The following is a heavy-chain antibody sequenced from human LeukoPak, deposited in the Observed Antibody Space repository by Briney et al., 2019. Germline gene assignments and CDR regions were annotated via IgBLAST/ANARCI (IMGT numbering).Heavy chain of an antibody. V-gene: IGHV4-34*01. CDR1: GGSFSGYY. CDR2: INHSGST. J-gene: IGHJ4*02. CDR3: ARGLGDGDYDRIYYFDY. D-gene: IGHD4-17*01. Sequence: SETLSLTCAVYGGSFSGYYWSWIRQPPGKGLEWIGEINHSGSTNYNPSLKSRVTTSVDTSKNQFSLELSSVTAADTAVYYCARGLGDGDYDRIYYFDYWGQGTLVTVSS.